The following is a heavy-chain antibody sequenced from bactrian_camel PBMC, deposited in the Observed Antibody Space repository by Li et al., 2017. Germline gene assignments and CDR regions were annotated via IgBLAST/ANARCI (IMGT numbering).Heavy chain of an antibody. CDR3: AAGSVQGIQCANGLCRCLKTEY. CDR1: GFTYSSGC. J-gene: IGHJ4*01. D-gene: IGHD3*01. Sequence: HVQLVESGGGSVQTGGSLRLSCVVSGFTYSSGCMAWFRQAPGNEREGVAVIYTRTGITYYADSVKGRFTISRDSAKNTLYLQMDSLTPEDTAMYYCAAGSVQGIQCANGLCRCLKTEYWGQGTQVTVS. V-gene: IGHV3S1*01. CDR2: IYTRTGIT.